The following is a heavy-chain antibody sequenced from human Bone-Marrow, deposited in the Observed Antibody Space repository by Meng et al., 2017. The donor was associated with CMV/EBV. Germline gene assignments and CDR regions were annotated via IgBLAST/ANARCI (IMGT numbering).Heavy chain of an antibody. J-gene: IGHJ6*02. CDR2: IYYSGST. V-gene: IGHV4-59*01. CDR1: GGSISSYY. D-gene: IGHD3-22*01. Sequence: SEPLSLPCTASGGSISSYYWSWIRQPPGKGLEWIGYIYYSGSTNYNPSLKSRVTISVDTSKNQFSLKLSSVTAADTAVYYCARSGYYYTYYYGMDVWGQGTTVTVSS. CDR3: ARSGYYYTYYYGMDV.